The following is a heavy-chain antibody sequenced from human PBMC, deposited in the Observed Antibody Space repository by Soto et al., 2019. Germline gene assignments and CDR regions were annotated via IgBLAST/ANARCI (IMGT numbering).Heavy chain of an antibody. Sequence: PSETLSLTCTVSGGSISSSSYYWGWIRQPPGKGLEWIGSIYYSGSTYYNPSLKSRVTISVDTSKNQFSLKLSSVTAADTAVYYCTVVVVAASRWFDPWGQGTLVTVSS. CDR3: TVVVVAASRWFDP. D-gene: IGHD2-15*01. J-gene: IGHJ5*02. CDR1: GGSISSSSYY. V-gene: IGHV4-39*01. CDR2: IYYSGST.